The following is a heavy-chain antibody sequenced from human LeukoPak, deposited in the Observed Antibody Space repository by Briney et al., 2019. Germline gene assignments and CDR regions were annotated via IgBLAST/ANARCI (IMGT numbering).Heavy chain of an antibody. J-gene: IGHJ6*02. CDR3: AKVGYGSGVGYYYGMDV. CDR2: MSGSGGST. V-gene: IGHV3-23*01. Sequence: PGGSLRLSCAASGFTFSKVWMSWVRQAPGKGLEWVSAMSGSGGSTYYADSAKGRFPISRDNSKNTLYLQMNSLRAEDTAVYYCAKVGYGSGVGYYYGMDVWGQGTTVTVSS. CDR1: GFTFSKVW. D-gene: IGHD3-10*01.